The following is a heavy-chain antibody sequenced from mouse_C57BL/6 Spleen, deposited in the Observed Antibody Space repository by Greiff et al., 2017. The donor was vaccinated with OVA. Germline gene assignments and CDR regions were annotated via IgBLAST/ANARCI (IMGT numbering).Heavy chain of an antibody. V-gene: IGHV1-53*01. CDR3: VTAQATAY. J-gene: IGHJ3*01. CDR1: GYTFTSYW. D-gene: IGHD3-2*02. CDR2: INPSNGDT. Sequence: QVHVKQSGTELVNPGASVKLSCKASGYTFTSYWMHWVKQRPGQGLEWIGNINPSNGDTNFNEKFKSKATLTVDKSSSIVYMQLSSLTSEDSAVYYCVTAQATAYWGQGTLVTVSA.